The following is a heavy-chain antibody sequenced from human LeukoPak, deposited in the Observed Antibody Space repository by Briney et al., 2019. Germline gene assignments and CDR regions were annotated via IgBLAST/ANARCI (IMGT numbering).Heavy chain of an antibody. J-gene: IGHJ4*02. D-gene: IGHD3-10*01. CDR3: ARDMDYYGSGSYDY. CDR1: GFTFSNYW. CDR2: IKQDGSEK. Sequence: GGSLRLSCAASGFTFSNYWISWVRQAPGKGLEWVANIKQDGSEKYYVDSVKGRFTISRDNAKNSLYLQMNSLRAEDTAVYYCARDMDYYGSGSYDYWGQGTLVTVSS. V-gene: IGHV3-7*01.